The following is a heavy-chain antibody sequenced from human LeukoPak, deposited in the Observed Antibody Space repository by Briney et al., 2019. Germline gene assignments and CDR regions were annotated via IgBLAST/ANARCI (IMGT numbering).Heavy chain of an antibody. CDR3: ARNIPRDYGDYVGY. Sequence: ASVKVSSKGSGYTFTGYFLHWVRQAPGQGLEWMGRINPNSGGTDYAQKFQGRVTMTRDTSISTAYMELRRLRSDDTAVYFCARNIPRDYGDYVGYWGQGTLVTVSS. V-gene: IGHV1-2*06. D-gene: IGHD4-17*01. CDR2: INPNSGGT. CDR1: GYTFTGYF. J-gene: IGHJ4*02.